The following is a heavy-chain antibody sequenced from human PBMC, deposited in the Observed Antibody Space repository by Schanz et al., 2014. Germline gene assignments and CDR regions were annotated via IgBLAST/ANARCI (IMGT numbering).Heavy chain of an antibody. V-gene: IGHV1-8*01. CDR3: MRGRTFDY. CDR1: GYTFTSYD. CDR2: MNPNSGNP. Sequence: QVQLIQSGAEVKKPGASVKVSCTASGYTFTSYDINWVRQAPGQGLEWLGWMNPNSGNPGFAQKFRGRVTMTRNTSMGTAYIELHILTSEATAVDYCMRGRTFDYWGQGTLVTVSS. J-gene: IGHJ4*02.